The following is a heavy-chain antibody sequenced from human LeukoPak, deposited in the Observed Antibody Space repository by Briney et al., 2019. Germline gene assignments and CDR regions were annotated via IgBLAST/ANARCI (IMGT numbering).Heavy chain of an antibody. D-gene: IGHD5-12*01. Sequence: ASVKVSCKASGYTFTSYDINWVRQATGQGLEWMGRINPNSGGTNYAQKFQGRVTMTRDTSISTAYMELSRLRSDDTAVYYCARGQEWLNWFDPWGQGTLVTVSS. CDR1: GYTFTSYD. V-gene: IGHV1-2*06. J-gene: IGHJ5*02. CDR3: ARGQEWLNWFDP. CDR2: INPNSGGT.